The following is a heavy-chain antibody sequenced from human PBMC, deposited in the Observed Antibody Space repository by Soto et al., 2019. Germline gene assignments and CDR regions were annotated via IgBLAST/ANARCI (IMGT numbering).Heavy chain of an antibody. V-gene: IGHV1-69*12. D-gene: IGHD5-12*01. J-gene: IGHJ3*01. CDR3: ARDIRGSQVATLAG. CDR2: IIPIFGTA. Sequence: QVQLVQSGAEVKKPGSSVKVSCKASGGTFSRYTISWVRQAPGQGLEWMGGIIPIFGTANYAQKFQGRVTIPADESTSTAYMELGSLRSEDPAVYYCARDIRGSQVATLAGWGQGTMVTVSS. CDR1: GGTFSRYT.